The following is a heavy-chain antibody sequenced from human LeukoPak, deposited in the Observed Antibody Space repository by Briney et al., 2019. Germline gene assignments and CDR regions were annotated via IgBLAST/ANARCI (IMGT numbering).Heavy chain of an antibody. CDR2: ITTKANNYAT. Sequence: GGSLKLSCAASGFIFSGSDMHWVRQASGKGLEWVGRITTKANNYATAYGASVKGRFTISRDDSENTAYLQKNSLKTEDTAVYYCTTYRSGHYWGQGTLVTVSS. CDR1: GFIFSGSD. J-gene: IGHJ4*02. D-gene: IGHD6-19*01. V-gene: IGHV3-73*01. CDR3: TTYRSGHY.